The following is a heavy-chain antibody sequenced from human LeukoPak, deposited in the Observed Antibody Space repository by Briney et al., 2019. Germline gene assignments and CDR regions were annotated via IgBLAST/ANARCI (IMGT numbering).Heavy chain of an antibody. J-gene: IGHJ4*02. CDR3: ARERRYYYDSSGYYWDY. CDR2: IIPILGIA. D-gene: IGHD3-22*01. CDR1: GGTFSSYA. V-gene: IGHV1-69*04. Sequence: CSVKVSCKASGGTFSSYAISWVRQAPGQGLEWMGRIIPILGIANYAQKFQGRVTTTADKSTSTAYMELSSLRSEDTAVYYCARERRYYYDSSGYYWDYWGQGTLVTVSS.